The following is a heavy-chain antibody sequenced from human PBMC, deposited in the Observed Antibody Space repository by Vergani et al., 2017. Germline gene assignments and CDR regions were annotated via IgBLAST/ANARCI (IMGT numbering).Heavy chain of an antibody. J-gene: IGHJ4*02. CDR1: GASISDFY. Sequence: QVQLQESGPGLVKPSEALSLICTVSGASISDFYWHWIRQPPGMGLEWIGYVFYSGSTYYNPSLQSRVTISVDTSKNQFSLKLSSVTAADTAVYYCAREYSSSVGFLAYWGQGTLVTVSS. V-gene: IGHV4-59*12. CDR2: VFYSGST. D-gene: IGHD6-6*01. CDR3: AREYSSSVGFLAY.